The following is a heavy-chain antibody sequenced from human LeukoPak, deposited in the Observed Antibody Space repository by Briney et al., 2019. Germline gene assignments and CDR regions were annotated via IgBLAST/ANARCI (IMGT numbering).Heavy chain of an antibody. J-gene: IGHJ4*02. D-gene: IGHD3-10*01. CDR2: INGDGSTS. CDR3: ATGSGTYYDS. CDR1: TFTFSTYW. V-gene: IGHV3-74*01. Sequence: PGGSLRLSCEASTFTFSTYWMHWVRQAPGKGLVWVSYINGDGSTSNYADSVKGRLTISRDNAKNTLYLQMNSLRAEDTAVYYCATGSGTYYDSWGQGTLVIVSS.